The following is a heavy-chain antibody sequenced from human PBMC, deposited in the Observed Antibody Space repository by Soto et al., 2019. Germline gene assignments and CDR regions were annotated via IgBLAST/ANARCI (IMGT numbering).Heavy chain of an antibody. D-gene: IGHD3-10*01. CDR2: MYNSGST. CDR3: ASMGYHYGSGSYPLDY. CDR1: GGSISSYY. Sequence: QVQLQESGPGLVKPSETLSLTCTVSGGSISSYYWTWIRQPPGKGLEWIGFMYNSGSTHYNPSLKSRVTISLDTSTHQFSLNLSSVTAADTAVYYCASMGYHYGSGSYPLDYWGQGTLVTVSS. V-gene: IGHV4-59*08. J-gene: IGHJ4*02.